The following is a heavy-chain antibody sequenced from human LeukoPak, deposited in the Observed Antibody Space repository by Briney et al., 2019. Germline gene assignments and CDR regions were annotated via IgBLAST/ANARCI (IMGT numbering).Heavy chain of an antibody. CDR1: GYTFSSYG. V-gene: IGHV1-18*01. Sequence: ASVKVSCKASGYTFSSYGISWVRQAPGQGLEWMGWISAYNGNTNYAQKFQGRVTMTRDTSTGTVYMELSSLRSDDTAVYYCARTAARRFDYWGQGTLVTVSS. CDR3: ARTAARRFDY. J-gene: IGHJ4*02. D-gene: IGHD6-6*01. CDR2: ISAYNGNT.